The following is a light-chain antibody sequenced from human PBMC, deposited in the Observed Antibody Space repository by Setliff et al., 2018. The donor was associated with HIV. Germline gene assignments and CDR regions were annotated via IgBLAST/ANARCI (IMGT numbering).Light chain of an antibody. J-gene: IGLJ2*01. CDR2: DVT. CDR3: CSYAGSYTLT. Sequence: QSALTQPRSVSGSPGQSATISCTGTSNDVGLYNYVSWYQQYPGKAPNLLIYDVTKRPSGVPGRFSGSKSGNTASLTISGLQAEDEAVYYCCSYAGSYTLTFGGGTKVTVL. V-gene: IGLV2-11*01. CDR1: SNDVGLYNY.